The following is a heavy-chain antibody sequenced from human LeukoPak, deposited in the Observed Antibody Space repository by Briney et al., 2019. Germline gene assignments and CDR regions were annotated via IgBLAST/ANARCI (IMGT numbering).Heavy chain of an antibody. V-gene: IGHV3-30*19. J-gene: IGHJ6*03. Sequence: GGSLRLSCAASGFTFSSYGMHWVRQAPGKGLEWVAVISYDGSNKYYADSVKGRFTISRDNSKNTLYLQMNSLRAEDTAVYYCAKEGDSSSWYGENYYYMDVWGKGTTVTVSS. CDR2: ISYDGSNK. CDR3: AKEGDSSSWYGENYYYMDV. CDR1: GFTFSSYG. D-gene: IGHD6-13*01.